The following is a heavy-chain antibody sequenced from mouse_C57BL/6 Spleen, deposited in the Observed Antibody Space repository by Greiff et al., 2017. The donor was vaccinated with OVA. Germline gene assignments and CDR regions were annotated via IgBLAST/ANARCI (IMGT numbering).Heavy chain of an antibody. Sequence: QVQLQQSGAELVKPGASVKLSCKASGYTFTSYWMHWVKQRPGQGLEWIGMIHPSSGSTNYNEKFKSKATLSVDKSSSTAYMQLSSLTSEDSAVYYCARDPNYYGSSYGYSDDWGTGTTVTVSS. J-gene: IGHJ1*03. CDR2: IHPSSGST. CDR3: ARDPNYYGSSYGYSDD. D-gene: IGHD1-1*01. CDR1: GYTFTSYW. V-gene: IGHV1-64*01.